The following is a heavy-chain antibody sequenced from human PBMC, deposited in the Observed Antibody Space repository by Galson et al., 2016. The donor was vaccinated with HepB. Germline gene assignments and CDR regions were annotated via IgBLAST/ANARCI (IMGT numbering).Heavy chain of an antibody. J-gene: IGHJ5*02. Sequence: SETLSLTCTVSGGSIISTSYFWAWIRQPPGTGLEWIGTIYYGGRTYYNPSLKSRVIMSVDTSKNQFSLRLTSVTAADTAVYFCARQKWGDLWFGESIDWFDPWGQGSLVTVSS. CDR2: IYYGGRT. D-gene: IGHD3-10*01. CDR3: ARQKWGDLWFGESIDWFDP. V-gene: IGHV4-39*01. CDR1: GGSIISTSYF.